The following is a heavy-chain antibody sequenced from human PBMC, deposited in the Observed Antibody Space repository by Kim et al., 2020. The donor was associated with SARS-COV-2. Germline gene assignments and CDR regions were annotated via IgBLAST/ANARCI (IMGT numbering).Heavy chain of an antibody. CDR3: ARSQEWPDDY. D-gene: IGHD3-3*01. Sequence: TNSTPTTRSRVTRSVDTSKNQFSLKLSSVTAADTAVYYCARSQEWPDDYWGQGTLVTVSS. V-gene: IGHV4-59*01. CDR2: T. J-gene: IGHJ4*02.